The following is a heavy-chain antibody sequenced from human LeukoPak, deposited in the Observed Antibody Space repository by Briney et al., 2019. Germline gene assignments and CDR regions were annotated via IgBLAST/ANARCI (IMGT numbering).Heavy chain of an antibody. V-gene: IGHV3-48*02. D-gene: IGHD6-19*01. CDR1: GFTFSTYS. J-gene: IGHJ4*02. CDR3: AKSSGWFLDY. CDR2: ISSGSSTI. Sequence: HPGGSLRLSCAASGFTFSTYSMNWVRQAPGKGLEWLSYISSGSSTIYYADSVKGRFTTSRDNAKNSLYLQMNSLRDEDTAVYYCAKSSGWFLDYWGQGTLVTVSS.